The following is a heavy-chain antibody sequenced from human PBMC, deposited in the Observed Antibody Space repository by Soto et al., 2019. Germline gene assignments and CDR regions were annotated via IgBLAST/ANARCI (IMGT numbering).Heavy chain of an antibody. CDR3: ARGGYSVVGGPVY. V-gene: IGHV1-8*01. CDR1: GYTFTDYG. D-gene: IGHD1-26*01. Sequence: QVQLVQSGAEVKMPGASVKVSCKASGYTFTDYGINWVRQATGQGLEWMGWMNPKSGDTVYAQKFQGRVSMTRATSKSTAYTELNSVESEDTAVYYCARGGYSVVGGPVYWGQGTLVTVSS. CDR2: MNPKSGDT. J-gene: IGHJ4*02.